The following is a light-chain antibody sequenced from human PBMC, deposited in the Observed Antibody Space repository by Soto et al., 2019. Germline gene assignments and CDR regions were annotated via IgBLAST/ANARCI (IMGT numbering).Light chain of an antibody. CDR3: GSHADKNPHV. V-gene: IGLV2-11*01. CDR1: SSDVGRYNI. CDR2: EVS. Sequence: QSALTQPRSVSGSPGQSVTISCTGTSSDVGRYNIVSWYQHHPGKVPKLLIYEVSKRSSGVPDRFSGSKSGNTASLIISGPQVEDEADYYCGSHADKNPHVFGTVTKLTVL. J-gene: IGLJ1*01.